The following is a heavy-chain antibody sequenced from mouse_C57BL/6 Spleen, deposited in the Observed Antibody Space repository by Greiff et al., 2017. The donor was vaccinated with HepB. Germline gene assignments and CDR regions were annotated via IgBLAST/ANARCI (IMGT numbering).Heavy chain of an antibody. J-gene: IGHJ4*01. Sequence: DVMLVESGEGLVKPGGSLKLSCAASGFTFSSYAMSWVRQTPEKRLEWVAYISSGGDYIYYADTVKGRFTISRDNARNTLYLQMSSLKSEDTAMYYCTRERGTGPYYAMDYWDQGTSVTVSS. CDR3: TRERGTGPYYAMDY. V-gene: IGHV5-9-1*02. CDR1: GFTFSSYA. D-gene: IGHD4-1*01. CDR2: ISSGGDYI.